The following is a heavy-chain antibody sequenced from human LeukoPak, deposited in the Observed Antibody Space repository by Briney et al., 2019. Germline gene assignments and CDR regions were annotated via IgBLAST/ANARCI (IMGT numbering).Heavy chain of an antibody. V-gene: IGHV1-2*02. Sequence: ASVKVSCKASGYTFTGYYMHWVRQAPGQGLEWMGWINPNSGGTNYAQKFQGRVTMTRDTAISTAYMELSRLRSDDTAVYFCARDPYSNYFDYWGQGTLVTVSS. D-gene: IGHD4-11*01. CDR2: INPNSGGT. J-gene: IGHJ4*02. CDR3: ARDPYSNYFDY. CDR1: GYTFTGYY.